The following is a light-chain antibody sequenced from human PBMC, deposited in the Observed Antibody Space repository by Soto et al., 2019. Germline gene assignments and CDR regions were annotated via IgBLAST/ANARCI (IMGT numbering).Light chain of an antibody. V-gene: IGKV3-20*01. CDR2: DAS. CDR1: QSINRY. J-gene: IGKJ1*01. CDR3: QKYGSAPLT. Sequence: ESVLTGPPVSLSLTPGERATLSCRASQSINRYLAWYQQKPGQAPRVFIYDASNRATGIPDRFSGSGSGTDFTLTISSLQPEDFAMYYCQKYGSAPLTFGQGTKVDIK.